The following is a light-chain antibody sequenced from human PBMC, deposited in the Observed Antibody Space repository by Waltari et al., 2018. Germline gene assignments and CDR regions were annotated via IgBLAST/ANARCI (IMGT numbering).Light chain of an antibody. J-gene: IGLJ2*01. Sequence: SSELTQDPAVSVALGQTVRITCQGVSLRRYYSSWYQQKPGQAPVLVVYGNNNRPSGIPERFSGSSSGNTASLTITGAQVEDEADYYCDSWDSSGTHPVFGGGTRLTVL. CDR3: DSWDSSGTHPV. CDR2: GNN. CDR1: SLRRYY. V-gene: IGLV3-19*01.